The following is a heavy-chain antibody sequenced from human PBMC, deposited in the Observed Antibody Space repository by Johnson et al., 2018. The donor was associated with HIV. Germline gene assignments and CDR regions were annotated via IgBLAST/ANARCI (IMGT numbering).Heavy chain of an antibody. Sequence: QMLLVESGGGLVQPGGSLRLSCAASGFTFSSSWMHWVCQAPEKGLEWVAVISYDGSNKYYADSVKGRFTISRDNSKNTLYLQMNSLRAEDTAVYYCARVPPWALGATGWLDAFDIWGQGTMVTVSS. CDR1: GFTFSSSW. V-gene: IGHV3-30*03. CDR3: ARVPPWALGATGWLDAFDI. J-gene: IGHJ3*02. CDR2: ISYDGSNK. D-gene: IGHD1-26*01.